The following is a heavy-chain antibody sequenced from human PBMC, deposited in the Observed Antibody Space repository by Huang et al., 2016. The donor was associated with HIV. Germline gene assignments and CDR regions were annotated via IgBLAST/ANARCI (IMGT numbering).Heavy chain of an antibody. CDR1: GGPLSGHY. CDR2: VNHRGSA. V-gene: IGHV4-34*01. CDR3: ARSLMGEDPFDI. J-gene: IGHJ3*02. Sequence: QVRLHQWGTGLVRPSETLSLTCAVYGGPLSGHYWSWVRLPPGGSLEGLGEVNHRGSANYNPSLKRRLSMSIDTSKKQFSLKLGSVTAADTALYYCARSLMGEDPFDIWGQGTLVTVSS. D-gene: IGHD3-16*01.